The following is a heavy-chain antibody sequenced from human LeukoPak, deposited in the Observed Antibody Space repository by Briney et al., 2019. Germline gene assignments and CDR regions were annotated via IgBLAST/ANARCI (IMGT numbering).Heavy chain of an antibody. Sequence: QAGGSLRLSCAASGFTFSSYAMHWVRQAPGKGLEWVAVISYDGSNKYYAESVKGRFTISRDNSKNTLYLQMNSLRAEDTAVYYCAKITGWLRTGPFDYWGQGTLVTVSS. V-gene: IGHV3-30*04. CDR2: ISYDGSNK. J-gene: IGHJ4*02. D-gene: IGHD5-12*01. CDR3: AKITGWLRTGPFDY. CDR1: GFTFSSYA.